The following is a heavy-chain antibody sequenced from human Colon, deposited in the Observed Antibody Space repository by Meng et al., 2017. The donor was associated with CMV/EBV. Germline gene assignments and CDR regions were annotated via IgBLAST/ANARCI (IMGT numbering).Heavy chain of an antibody. D-gene: IGHD3-3*01. CDR1: GFTFSSYW. J-gene: IGHJ4*02. CDR2: IKNDGSFT. V-gene: IGHV3-74*01. Sequence: GESLKISCAASGFTFSSYWMHWVRQAPGKGLVWVSSIKNDGSFTACAESVKGRFTVSRDNAKNTVYLQMNSLTVEDAAVYYCGDFEAGWGQGTLVTVSS. CDR3: GDFEAG.